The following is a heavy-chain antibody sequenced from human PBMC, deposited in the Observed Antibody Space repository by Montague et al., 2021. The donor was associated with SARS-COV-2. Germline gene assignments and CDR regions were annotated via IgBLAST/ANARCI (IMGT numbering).Heavy chain of an antibody. CDR2: IYCSGST. Sequence: SETLSLTCTVSGGSISSSSYYWGWIRQPPGKGLEWIGCIYCSGSTYYNPSLKSRVTISVDTSKNQFSLKLSSVTAADTAVYYCARHGKTRIAMIVVVIGYFDYWGQGTLVTVSS. CDR1: GGSISSSSYY. V-gene: IGHV4-39*01. D-gene: IGHD3-22*01. J-gene: IGHJ4*02. CDR3: ARHGKTRIAMIVVVIGYFDY.